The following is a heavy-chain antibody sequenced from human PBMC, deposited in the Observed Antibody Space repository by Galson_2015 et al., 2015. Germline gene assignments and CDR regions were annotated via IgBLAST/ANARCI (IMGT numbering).Heavy chain of an antibody. CDR1: GFTFSTYD. J-gene: IGHJ6*02. V-gene: IGHV3-13*01. Sequence: SCAASGFTFSTYDMHWVRQATGTGLAWVSGIGTAGDTFYAGSVEGRFTISRENAKNSIYLQMNSLRVGDTAVYFCARGFVDSYDQFYGMDVWGQGTTVTVSS. D-gene: IGHD5-12*01. CDR2: IGTAGDT. CDR3: ARGFVDSYDQFYGMDV.